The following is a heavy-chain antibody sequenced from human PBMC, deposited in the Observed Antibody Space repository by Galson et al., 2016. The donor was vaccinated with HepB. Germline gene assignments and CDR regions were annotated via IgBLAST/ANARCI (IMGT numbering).Heavy chain of an antibody. J-gene: IGHJ5*02. D-gene: IGHD3-10*01. V-gene: IGHV4-31*03. CDR2: IYQSGTT. CDR3: ANTPNSYGSGSYAS. Sequence: TLSLTCTVSGVSVSSGTCYWSWIRQHPGKGLEWIGYIYQSGTTFYNPSLKSRVSISIDTSENQLSLKLTSVTAADTAVYYCANTPNSYGSGSYASWGQGTLVAVSP. CDR1: GVSVSSGTCY.